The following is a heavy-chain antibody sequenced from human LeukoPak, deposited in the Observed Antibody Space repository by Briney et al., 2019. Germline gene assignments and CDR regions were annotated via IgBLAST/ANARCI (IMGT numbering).Heavy chain of an antibody. CDR3: ATDDIAVAGTNFDY. Sequence: GASVKVSCKASGYTFTGYGISWVRQAPGQGLEWMGWISAYNGNTNYAHHLQGRVTMTTDTSTSTAYMELRSLISDDTAVYFCATDDIAVAGTNFDYWGQGTLVTVSS. J-gene: IGHJ4*02. CDR1: GYTFTGYG. V-gene: IGHV1-18*01. D-gene: IGHD6-19*01. CDR2: ISAYNGNT.